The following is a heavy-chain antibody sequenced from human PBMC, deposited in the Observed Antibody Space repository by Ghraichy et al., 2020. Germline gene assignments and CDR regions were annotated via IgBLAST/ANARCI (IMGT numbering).Heavy chain of an antibody. V-gene: IGHV3-23*01. CDR1: GFTFSSYA. Sequence: GESLNISCAASGFTFSSYAMSWVRQAPGKGLEWVSAISGSGGSTYYADSVKGRFTISRDNSKNTLYLQMNSLRAEDTAVYYCAKVNYDILTGYYPNWFDPWGQGTLVTVSS. CDR3: AKVNYDILTGYYPNWFDP. D-gene: IGHD3-9*01. CDR2: ISGSGGST. J-gene: IGHJ5*02.